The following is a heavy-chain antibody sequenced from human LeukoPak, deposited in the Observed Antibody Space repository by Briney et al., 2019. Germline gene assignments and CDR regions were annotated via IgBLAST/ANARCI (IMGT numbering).Heavy chain of an antibody. CDR2: INPNSGGT. Sequence: ASVKVSCKASGYTFTGYYMHWVRQAPGQGLEWMGWINPNSGGTNYAQKLQGRVTMTTDTSTSTAYMELRSLRSDDTAVYYCARDSSGFQRVFDYWGQGTLVTVSS. D-gene: IGHD6-19*01. J-gene: IGHJ4*02. CDR1: GYTFTGYY. V-gene: IGHV1-2*02. CDR3: ARDSSGFQRVFDY.